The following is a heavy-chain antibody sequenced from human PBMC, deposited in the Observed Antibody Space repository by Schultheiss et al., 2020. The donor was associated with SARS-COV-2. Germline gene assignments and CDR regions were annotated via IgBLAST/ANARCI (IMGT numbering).Heavy chain of an antibody. CDR2: ITRTGNGK. Sequence: GGSLRLSCAASGFAFNDYYMSWIRQAPGKGLEWVAYITRTGNGKYYADSVQGRFTISRDDARNSMYLQMDSLRDEDTAVYYCARDGYYTVDKCGQGTLVTVSS. CDR1: GFAFNDYY. D-gene: IGHD2-8*02. J-gene: IGHJ4*02. V-gene: IGHV3-11*04. CDR3: ARDGYYTVDK.